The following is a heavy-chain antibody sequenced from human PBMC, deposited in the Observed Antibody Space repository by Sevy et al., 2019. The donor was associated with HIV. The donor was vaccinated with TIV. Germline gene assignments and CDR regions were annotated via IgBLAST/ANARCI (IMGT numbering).Heavy chain of an antibody. Sequence: GGSLRLSCAASGFTFSSYAMSWVRQAPGKGLEWVSAISGSGGSTYYADSVKGRFTISRDNSKNTLYLQMNSLGAEETAVYYFAKEAGYSSSWYYFDYWGQGTLVTVSS. D-gene: IGHD6-13*01. CDR1: GFTFSSYA. CDR3: AKEAGYSSSWYYFDY. J-gene: IGHJ4*02. CDR2: ISGSGGST. V-gene: IGHV3-23*01.